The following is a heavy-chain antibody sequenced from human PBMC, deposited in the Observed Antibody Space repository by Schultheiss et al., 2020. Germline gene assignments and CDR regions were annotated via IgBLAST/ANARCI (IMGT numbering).Heavy chain of an antibody. Sequence: ASVKVYCKASGGTFSSYAISWVRQAPGQGLEWMGWMNPNSGNTGYAKKFQGRVTMTRNTSLSTAYMELSSLRSDDTAVYYCARGGATVTPYGMDVWGQGTTVTVSS. D-gene: IGHD4-17*01. CDR3: ARGGATVTPYGMDV. CDR1: GGTFSSYA. J-gene: IGHJ6*02. CDR2: MNPNSGNT. V-gene: IGHV1-8*02.